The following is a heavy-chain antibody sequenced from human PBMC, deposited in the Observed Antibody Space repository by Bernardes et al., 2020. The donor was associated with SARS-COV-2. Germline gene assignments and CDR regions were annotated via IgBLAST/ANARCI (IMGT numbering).Heavy chain of an antibody. CDR2: TSHSGST. D-gene: IGHD2-2*01. CDR1: GESFTGYY. J-gene: IGHJ4*02. CDR3: ARRASAASIDY. V-gene: IGHV4-34*01. Sequence: LSLTCAVYGESFTGYYWSWIRQPPGKGLEWIGQTSHSGSTNYNPSLKSRVTVSADTSKNQFSLKMTSVTATDTAVYYCARRASAASIDYWGQGSLVTVSS.